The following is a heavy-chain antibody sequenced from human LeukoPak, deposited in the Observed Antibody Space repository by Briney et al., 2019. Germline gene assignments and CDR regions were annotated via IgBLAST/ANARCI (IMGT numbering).Heavy chain of an antibody. D-gene: IGHD3-10*01. CDR1: GGSISSSSYY. J-gene: IGHJ5*02. CDR2: MFYSGST. CDR3: ARGPRFGELLWHWFDP. V-gene: IGHV4-39*07. Sequence: PSETLSLTCTVSGGSISSSSYYWGWNRQPPGKGLEWVGSMFYSGSTYYNPSLSPSLKSRVTISVDTSKNQFSLRLSSVTAADTAVYYCARGPRFGELLWHWFDPWGQGTLVTVSS.